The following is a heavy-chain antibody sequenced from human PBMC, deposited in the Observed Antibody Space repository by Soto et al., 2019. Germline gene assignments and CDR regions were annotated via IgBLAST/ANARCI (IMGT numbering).Heavy chain of an antibody. CDR1: GYTFTSYD. D-gene: IGHD6-13*01. CDR2: MNPNSGNT. Sequence: ASVKVSCKASGYTFTSYDINWVRQATGQGLEWMGWMNPNSGNTGYAQKFQGRVTMTRNTSTSTAYMELSSLRSDDTAVYYCASYGKYSSSWQFYYYYYGMDVWGQGTTVTVSS. J-gene: IGHJ6*02. CDR3: ASYGKYSSSWQFYYYYYGMDV. V-gene: IGHV1-8*01.